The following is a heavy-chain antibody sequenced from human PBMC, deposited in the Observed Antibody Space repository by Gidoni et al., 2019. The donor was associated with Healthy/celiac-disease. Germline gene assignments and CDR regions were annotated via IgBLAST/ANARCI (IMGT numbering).Heavy chain of an antibody. V-gene: IGHV1-69*01. CDR1: GGTFSSYA. J-gene: IGHJ6*02. D-gene: IGHD2-2*02. CDR3: ANSDIVVVPAAINEGGAPSYYYYYGMDV. CDR2: IIPIFGTA. Sequence: QVQLVQSGAEVKKPGSSVKVSCKASGGTFSSYAISWVRQAPGTGLEWMGGIIPIFGTANYAQKFQGRVTITADESTSTAYMELSSLRSEDTAVYYCANSDIVVVPAAINEGGAPSYYYYYGMDVWGQGTTVTVSS.